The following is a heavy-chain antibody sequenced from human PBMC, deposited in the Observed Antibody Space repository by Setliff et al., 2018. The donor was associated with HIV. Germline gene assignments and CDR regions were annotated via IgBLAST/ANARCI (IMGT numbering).Heavy chain of an antibody. CDR1: GGSFSNYY. D-gene: IGHD4-17*01. J-gene: IGHJ2*01. Sequence: PSETLSLTCTVYGGSFSNYYWNWIRQPPVKGLEWIGEINHSGSTNCNPSLKSRVTISVDTSKNQFSLNLTSVTAADTAVYYCARGLPKKPSTVTNYWYFDLWGRGTLVTVSS. CDR3: ARGLPKKPSTVTNYWYFDL. CDR2: INHSGST. V-gene: IGHV4-34*01.